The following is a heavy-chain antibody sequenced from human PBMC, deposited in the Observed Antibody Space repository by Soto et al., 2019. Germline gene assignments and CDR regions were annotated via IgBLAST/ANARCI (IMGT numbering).Heavy chain of an antibody. J-gene: IGHJ4*02. CDR2: ISASGEST. V-gene: IGHV3-23*01. CDR1: GFTFSSYA. Sequence: EVQLLESGGGLVQPGGSLRVSCAASGFTFSSYAMSWVRQAPGKGLEWVSAISASGESTYYADSLKGRFTISRDNYKNTLYLQRNSLRVADTAIYYCAKETDVGPVTAAIDCWGQGTLVTVSS. D-gene: IGHD2-2*01. CDR3: AKETDVGPVTAAIDC.